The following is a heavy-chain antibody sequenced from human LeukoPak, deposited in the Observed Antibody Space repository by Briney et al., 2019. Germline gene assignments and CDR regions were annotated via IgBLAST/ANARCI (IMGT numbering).Heavy chain of an antibody. V-gene: IGHV3-21*04. CDR3: AKEGRTTWYRGWFDS. CDR1: GFTFSSYS. D-gene: IGHD6-13*01. Sequence: GGSLRLSCAASGFTFSSYSMNWVRQAPGKGLEWVSFISSSRSYIYYADSVKGRFTISRDNAKNSLYLQMNSLRAADTAVYYCAKEGRTTWYRGWFDSWGQGTLVIVSS. J-gene: IGHJ5*01. CDR2: ISSSRSYI.